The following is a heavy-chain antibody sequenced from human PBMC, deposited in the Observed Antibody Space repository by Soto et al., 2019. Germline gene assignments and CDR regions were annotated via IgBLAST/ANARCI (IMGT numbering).Heavy chain of an antibody. V-gene: IGHV3-11*06. Sequence: GGSLRLSCAASGFTFSDYYMSWIRQAPGKGLEWVSYISSSSSYTNYADSVKGRFTISRDNAKNSLYLQMNSLRAEDTAVYYCARDVLITMVRGVIEGHYYGMAVCGQGTTVTGSS. D-gene: IGHD3-10*01. CDR1: GFTFSDYY. J-gene: IGHJ6*02. CDR2: ISSSSSYT. CDR3: ARDVLITMVRGVIEGHYYGMAV.